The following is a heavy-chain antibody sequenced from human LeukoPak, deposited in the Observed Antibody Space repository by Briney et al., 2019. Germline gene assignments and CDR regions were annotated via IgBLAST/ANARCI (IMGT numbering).Heavy chain of an antibody. CDR1: GFTFSSYW. V-gene: IGHV3-7*01. CDR3: ARSLSWILYFDS. Sequence: GGSLRLSCEASGFTFSSYWMTWVRQAPGKGLEWVANIKQDGSEKYYVDSVKDRFTVSRDNAKNSLDLQMNSLRVEDTAVHYCARSLSWILYFDSWGQGTLVTVSS. D-gene: IGHD3-16*02. CDR2: IKQDGSEK. J-gene: IGHJ4*02.